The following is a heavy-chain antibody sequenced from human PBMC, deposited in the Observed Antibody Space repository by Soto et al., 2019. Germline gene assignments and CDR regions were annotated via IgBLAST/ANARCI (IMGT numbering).Heavy chain of an antibody. Sequence: PSETLSLTCAVSGGSFSGYYWSWIRQPPAKGLEWIGEINHSGSTNYNPSLKSRVTISVDTSKNQFSLKLSSVTAADTAVYYGARGRVQLWRDPNWFDPWGQGTLVTVSS. D-gene: IGHD5-18*01. CDR1: GGSFSGYY. CDR3: ARGRVQLWRDPNWFDP. J-gene: IGHJ5*02. CDR2: INHSGST. V-gene: IGHV4-34*01.